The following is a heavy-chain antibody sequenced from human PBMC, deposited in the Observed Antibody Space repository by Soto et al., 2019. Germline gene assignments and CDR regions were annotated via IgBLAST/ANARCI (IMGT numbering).Heavy chain of an antibody. D-gene: IGHD1-1*01. CDR1: GGSISSSSYY. Sequence: SETLSLTCTVSGGSISSSSYYWGWIRQPPGKGLEWIGSIYYSGSTYYNPSLKSRVTISVDTSKNQFSLKLSSVTAADTAVYYCASHRGSHIILERSFHEAPNWYFALWGRGTLVT. J-gene: IGHJ2*01. V-gene: IGHV4-39*01. CDR2: IYYSGST. CDR3: ASHRGSHIILERSFHEAPNWYFAL.